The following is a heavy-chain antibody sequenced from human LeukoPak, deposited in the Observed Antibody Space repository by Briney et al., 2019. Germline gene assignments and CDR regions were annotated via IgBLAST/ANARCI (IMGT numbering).Heavy chain of an antibody. Sequence: SETLSLTCTVSGGSISSYYWSWIRQPPGKGLEWIGYIYYSGSTNYNPSLKSRVTISVDTSKNQFSLKLSSVPAADTAVDYCGSTNYNPSLKSGVTIAVDTHKNRYSLELSFVTAAHTAGYYCAREYEVARESRDVFDIWMQETMVTDSS. J-gene: IGHJ3*02. CDR1: GGSISSYY. CDR2: IYYSGST. CDR3: GSTNYNPSLKSGVTIAVDTHKNRYSLELSFVTAAHTAGYYCAREYEVARESRDVFDI. V-gene: IGHV4-59*01. D-gene: IGHD6-19*01.